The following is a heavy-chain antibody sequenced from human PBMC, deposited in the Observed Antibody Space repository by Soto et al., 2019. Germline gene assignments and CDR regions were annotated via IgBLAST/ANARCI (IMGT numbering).Heavy chain of an antibody. CDR3: TTAGSYRFDH. J-gene: IGHJ4*02. V-gene: IGHV3-74*01. CDR1: GFTFSNYW. D-gene: IGHD3-10*01. CDR2: INPDATTI. Sequence: LRLSFATSGFTFSNYWIHWVRQAPGEGLVWVSRINPDATTINYADSVKGRFTVPRDNAKNTLYLQMNSLRAEDTAVYYCTTAGSYRFDHWGQGTLVTVSS.